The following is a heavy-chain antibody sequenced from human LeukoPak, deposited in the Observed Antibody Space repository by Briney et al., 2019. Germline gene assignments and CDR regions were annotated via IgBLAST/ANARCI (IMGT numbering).Heavy chain of an antibody. CDR2: FDPEDGDT. CDR3: ATYPKSSSSWYGSYFDY. V-gene: IGHV1-24*01. Sequence: GASVKVSCKASGYTLTELSMHWVRQAPGKGLEWMGGFDPEDGDTIYAQKFQGRVTMTEDTSTDTAYMELSSLRSEDTAVYYCATYPKSSSSWYGSYFDYWGQGTLVTVSS. D-gene: IGHD6-13*01. J-gene: IGHJ4*02. CDR1: GYTLTELS.